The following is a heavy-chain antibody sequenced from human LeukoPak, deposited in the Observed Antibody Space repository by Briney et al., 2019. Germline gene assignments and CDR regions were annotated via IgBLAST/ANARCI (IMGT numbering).Heavy chain of an antibody. J-gene: IGHJ4*02. CDR2: ISGTGGST. D-gene: IGHD3-22*01. CDR1: GFSFNNFG. Sequence: SGGSLRLSCVASGFSFNNFGMTWVRQAPGRGLEWVSSISGTGGSTHYADSVKGRFTISRDNSKNTLYLQMNSLRAGDTAVYYCAKSSYYDSSGFYREYYFDYWGQGTLVTVS. V-gene: IGHV3-23*01. CDR3: AKSSYYDSSGFYREYYFDY.